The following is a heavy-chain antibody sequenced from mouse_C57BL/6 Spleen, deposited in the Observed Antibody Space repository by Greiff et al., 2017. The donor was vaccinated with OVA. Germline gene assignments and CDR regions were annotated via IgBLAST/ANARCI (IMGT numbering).Heavy chain of an antibody. Sequence: VQLQQSGPELVKPGASVKISCKASGYSFTGYYMNWVKQSPEKSLEWIGEINPSTGGTTYNQKFKAKATLTVDKSSSTAYMQLKSLTSEDSAVYYCARYFPYFDYWGQGTTLTVSS. CDR1: GYSFTGYY. CDR2: INPSTGGT. CDR3: ARYFPYFDY. J-gene: IGHJ2*01. V-gene: IGHV1-42*01.